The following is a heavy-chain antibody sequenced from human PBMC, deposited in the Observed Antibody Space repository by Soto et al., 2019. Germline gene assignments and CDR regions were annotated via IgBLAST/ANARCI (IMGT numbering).Heavy chain of an antibody. D-gene: IGHD3-16*01. CDR3: ARDLGDYAEPGYYYYMDV. V-gene: IGHV4-59*01. Sequence: WTWIRQPPGKGLEWIGYIYYSGSTNYNPSLKSRVTISVDTSKNQFSLKLSSVTAADTAVYFCARDLGDYAEPGYYYYMDVWGKGTTVTVSS. CDR2: IYYSGST. J-gene: IGHJ6*03.